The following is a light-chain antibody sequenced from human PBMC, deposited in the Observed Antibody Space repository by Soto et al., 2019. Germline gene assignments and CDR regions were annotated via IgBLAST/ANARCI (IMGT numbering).Light chain of an antibody. Sequence: QSVLGQPRSVSGSPGQSVTISCAGTSSDIGNYNYVSWYQQYPGKAPKLIIYDVSKRPSGIPDRFFGSKFGNTASLTISGLQAEDEADYYCCSYAGSFIFVFGTGTKVTVL. J-gene: IGLJ1*01. CDR2: DVS. CDR3: CSYAGSFIFV. V-gene: IGLV2-11*01. CDR1: SSDIGNYNY.